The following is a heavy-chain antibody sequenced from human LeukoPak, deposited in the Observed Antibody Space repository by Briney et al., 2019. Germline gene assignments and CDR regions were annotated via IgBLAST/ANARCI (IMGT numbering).Heavy chain of an antibody. D-gene: IGHD3-10*01. CDR2: IKPSGGST. V-gene: IGHV1-46*03. CDR3: ARVRSGSGNDYYYYMDV. Sequence: ASVKVSCKASGYTFTGYYMHWVRQAPGQGLEWMGWIKPSGGSTNYAQKFQGRVTMTRDTSTSTVYMDLTTLRSEDTAVYYCARVRSGSGNDYYYYMDVWGKGTTVTVSS. CDR1: GYTFTGYY. J-gene: IGHJ6*03.